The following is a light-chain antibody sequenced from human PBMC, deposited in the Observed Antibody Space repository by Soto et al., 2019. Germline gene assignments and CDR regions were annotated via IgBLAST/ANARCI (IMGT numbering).Light chain of an antibody. CDR3: QQYGSSPWT. J-gene: IGKJ1*01. V-gene: IGKV3-20*01. CDR1: QSVSNNY. Sequence: EIVLTQSPDTLSLYPGERATLSCRASQSVSNNYLAWYLQKPGQAPKVLIHAASGRTTGIPDRFRGSGSGTDFTLTITRLEPEDCAVYYCQQYGSSPWTFGQGTKVEIK. CDR2: AAS.